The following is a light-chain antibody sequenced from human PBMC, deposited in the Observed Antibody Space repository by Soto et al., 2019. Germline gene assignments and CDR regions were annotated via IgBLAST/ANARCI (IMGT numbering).Light chain of an antibody. V-gene: IGLV1-44*01. CDR3: AAWDDSLNVPL. J-gene: IGLJ2*01. CDR2: SNH. Sequence: QSVLTQPPSASGSPGQRVTISCSGSSSNIGNNYVNWYLQVPGTAPKLLIYSNHQWPSGVPDRFSGSKSGSSASLAISGLRSEDEGAYYCAAWDDSLNVPLFGGGTKLTVL. CDR1: SSNIGNNY.